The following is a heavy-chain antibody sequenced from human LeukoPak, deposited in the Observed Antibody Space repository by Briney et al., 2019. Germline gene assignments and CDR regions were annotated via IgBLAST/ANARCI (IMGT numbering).Heavy chain of an antibody. V-gene: IGHV3-30*04. Sequence: GGSLRLSCAASGFSFSTYEMNWVRQAPGKGLEWVAVISYDGSNKYYADSVKGRFTISRGNSKNTLYLQMNSLRAEDTAVYYCARGFDGSSWYGYYMDVWGKGTTVTVSS. CDR1: GFSFSTYE. D-gene: IGHD6-13*01. J-gene: IGHJ6*03. CDR2: ISYDGSNK. CDR3: ARGFDGSSWYGYYMDV.